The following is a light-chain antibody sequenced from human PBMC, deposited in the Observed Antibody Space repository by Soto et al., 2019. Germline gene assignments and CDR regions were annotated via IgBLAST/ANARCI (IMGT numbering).Light chain of an antibody. V-gene: IGKV1-39*01. CDR1: QSISSY. CDR3: QQSYSTPPT. J-gene: IGKJ5*01. Sequence: DIQMTQSPSSLSASVGDRVTITCRASQSISSYLNWYQQKPGKAPKLLIYAASSLHSGVPSRFSGSGSGTDFTLTISSLQPEDFATYDCQQSYSTPPTFGQGTRLEIK. CDR2: AAS.